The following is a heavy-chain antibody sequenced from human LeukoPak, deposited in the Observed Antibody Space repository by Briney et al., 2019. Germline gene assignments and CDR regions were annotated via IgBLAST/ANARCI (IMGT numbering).Heavy chain of an antibody. J-gene: IGHJ4*02. V-gene: IGHV4-4*07. CDR2: IYTSGST. D-gene: IGHD3-16*01. CDR1: AGSISNFY. Sequence: PSETLSLTCTVSAGSISNFYWSWIRQPAGKGLEWIGRIYTSGSTNYNPSLKSRVTMSVDTSKNQFSLKLTSVTAADTAVYYCARGRSGEPNLFFDYWGQGTLVTVSS. CDR3: ARGRSGEPNLFFDY.